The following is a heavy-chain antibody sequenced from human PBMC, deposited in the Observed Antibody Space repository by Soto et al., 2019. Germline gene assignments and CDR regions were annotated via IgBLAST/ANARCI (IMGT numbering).Heavy chain of an antibody. CDR2: IYSGGST. CDR1: GFTVSSNY. V-gene: IGHV3-53*02. CDR3: ARDSSSSSFDY. D-gene: IGHD6-6*01. J-gene: IGHJ4*02. Sequence: EVQLVETGGGLIQPGGSLRLSCAASGFTVSSNYMSWVRQAPGKGLEWVSVIYSGGSTYYADSVKGRFTISRDNSKNTLYLQMNSLRAEDTAVYYCARDSSSSSFDYWGQGTLVPVSS.